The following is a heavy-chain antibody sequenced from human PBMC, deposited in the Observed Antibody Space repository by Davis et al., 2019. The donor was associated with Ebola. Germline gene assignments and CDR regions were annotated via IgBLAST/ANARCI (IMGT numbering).Heavy chain of an antibody. J-gene: IGHJ4*02. CDR2: IHYSGST. D-gene: IGHD4-17*01. CDR3: ARQKATVPSGFDY. V-gene: IGHV4-59*08. Sequence: SETLSLTCTASGGSISSHYWTWIRQPPGKGLEWIGHIHYSGSTHYNPSLKSRVTTSVDTSKNQFSLNLSSVTAADTAVYYCARQKATVPSGFDYWGQGTLVTVSS. CDR1: GGSISSHY.